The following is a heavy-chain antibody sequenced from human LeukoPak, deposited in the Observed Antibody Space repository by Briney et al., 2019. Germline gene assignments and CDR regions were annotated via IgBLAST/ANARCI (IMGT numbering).Heavy chain of an antibody. V-gene: IGHV1-69*13. Sequence: ASVKVSCKASGGTLSSYAISWVRQAPGQGLEWMGGIIPIFGTANYAQKFQGRVTITADESTSTAYMELSSLRSEDTAVYYCARGEAVAGPPDYWGQGTLVTVSS. CDR2: IIPIFGTA. J-gene: IGHJ4*02. D-gene: IGHD6-19*01. CDR1: GGTLSSYA. CDR3: ARGEAVAGPPDY.